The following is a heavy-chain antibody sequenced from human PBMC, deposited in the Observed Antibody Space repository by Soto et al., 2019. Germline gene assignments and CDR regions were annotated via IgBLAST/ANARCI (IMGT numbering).Heavy chain of an antibody. Sequence: QVQLVQSGAEVKKPGASVKVSCKASGYAFTDYGITWVRHAPGQGLEWMGWIGAYSGNTNYAQKFQGRVTVTIDASTSTAYMEFRRLRSDDTAVYYCARPYCSPTSCYLWFDSWGQGTLVTVSS. J-gene: IGHJ5*01. D-gene: IGHD2-2*01. CDR2: IGAYSGNT. V-gene: IGHV1-18*01. CDR3: ARPYCSPTSCYLWFDS. CDR1: GYAFTDYG.